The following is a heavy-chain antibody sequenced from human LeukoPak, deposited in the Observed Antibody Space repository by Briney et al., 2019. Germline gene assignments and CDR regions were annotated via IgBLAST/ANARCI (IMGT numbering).Heavy chain of an antibody. CDR2: ISSSGTTK. V-gene: IGHV3-48*03. J-gene: IGHJ3*02. CDR1: GXTFSSYE. Sequence: HPGGSLRLSCAASGXTFSSYEMDWVRQGPGKGLEWVSYISSSGTTKYYADSVKGRFTLSRDNAKKSLSLQMNSLRAEDTAIYYCARSNRDAFDMRGQGTVVTVSS. D-gene: IGHD2/OR15-2a*01. CDR3: ARSNRDAFDM.